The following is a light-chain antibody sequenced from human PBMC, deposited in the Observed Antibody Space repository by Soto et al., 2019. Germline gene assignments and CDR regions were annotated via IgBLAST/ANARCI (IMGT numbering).Light chain of an antibody. CDR2: DAS. J-gene: IGKJ1*01. V-gene: IGKV3-11*01. Sequence: EIVLTQSPATLSLSPGERATLSCRASQSVSSYLAWYQQKPGQAPRLLIYDASKRATGIPARFTGSGFGTDYTLTISSLEPEDFAVYYCQQRSTWRTFGQWTKVEI. CDR1: QSVSSY. CDR3: QQRSTWRT.